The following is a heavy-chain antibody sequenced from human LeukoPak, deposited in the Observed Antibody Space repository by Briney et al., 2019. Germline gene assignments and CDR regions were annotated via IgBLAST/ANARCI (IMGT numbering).Heavy chain of an antibody. D-gene: IGHD3-3*01. J-gene: IGHJ6*03. CDR1: GGTFSSYA. V-gene: IGHV1-69*05. CDR2: IIPIFGTA. CDR3: ARGVGLRFLEWLSHMDV. Sequence: SVKVSCKASGGTFSSYAISWVRQAPGQGLEWMGGIIPIFGTANYAQKFQGRVTITTDESTSTAYMELCSLRSEDTAVYYCARGVGLRFLEWLSHMDVWGKGTTVTVSS.